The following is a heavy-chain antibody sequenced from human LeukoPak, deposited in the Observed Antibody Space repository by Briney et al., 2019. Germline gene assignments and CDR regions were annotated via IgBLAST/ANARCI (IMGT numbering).Heavy chain of an antibody. CDR2: ISDGGGST. J-gene: IGHJ4*02. CDR3: TYVISALAFED. Sequence: GGSLRLSCAASGFTFSNYIMTRVRQAPGKGLEWVSGISDGGGSTYYADSVRGRFTISRDNSKTTVFLQMNSLRAEVTAVYYCTYVISALAFEDWGQGTLVTVSS. D-gene: IGHD2-21*01. V-gene: IGHV3-23*01. CDR1: GFTFSNYI.